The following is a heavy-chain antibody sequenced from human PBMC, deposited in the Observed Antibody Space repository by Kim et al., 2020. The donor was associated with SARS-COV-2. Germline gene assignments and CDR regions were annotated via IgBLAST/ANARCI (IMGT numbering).Heavy chain of an antibody. CDR2: IWYDGSQT. CDR1: GFGFRTYG. CDR3: VKDLDQWLGYLSFGD. V-gene: IGHV3-33*03. Sequence: GGSLRLSCAASGFGFRTYGMHWVRQSPGKGLEWVAIIWYDGSQTYYTDSVKGRFTISRDNSKNILYLQMTSLRVDDTAVYYCVKDLDQWLGYLSFGDWGRGTLVTVSS. J-gene: IGHJ2*01. D-gene: IGHD6-19*01.